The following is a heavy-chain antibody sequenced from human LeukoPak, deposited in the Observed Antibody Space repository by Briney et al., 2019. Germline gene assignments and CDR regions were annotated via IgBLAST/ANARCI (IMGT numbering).Heavy chain of an antibody. Sequence: GGSLRLSCAASGFTFSSYWMSWVRQAPGKGLEWVANIKQDGSEKYYVDSVKGRFTISRDNAKNSLYLQMNSLRAEDTAVYYCAKGWGIPIFGVVTNWGQGTLVTVSS. D-gene: IGHD3-3*01. V-gene: IGHV3-7*01. J-gene: IGHJ4*02. CDR3: AKGWGIPIFGVVTN. CDR2: IKQDGSEK. CDR1: GFTFSSYW.